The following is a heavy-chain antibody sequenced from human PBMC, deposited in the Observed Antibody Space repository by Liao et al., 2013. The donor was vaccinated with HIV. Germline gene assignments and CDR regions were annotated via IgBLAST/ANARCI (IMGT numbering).Heavy chain of an antibody. CDR3: ARGCYYTGFLY. CDR2: INHSGST. J-gene: IGHJ4*02. D-gene: IGHD3-3*01. CDR1: GGSISSYY. Sequence: QVQLQESGPGLVKPSETLSLTCTVSGGSISSYYWSWIRQPPGKGLEWIGEINHSGSTNYNPSLKSRVIISVDTSKNQFSLKLSSVTAADTAVYYCARGCYYTGFLYWGQGTLVTVSS. V-gene: IGHV4-34*01.